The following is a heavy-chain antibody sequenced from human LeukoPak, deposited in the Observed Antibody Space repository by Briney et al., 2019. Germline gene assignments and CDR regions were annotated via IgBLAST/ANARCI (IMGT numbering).Heavy chain of an antibody. V-gene: IGHV3-23*01. CDR2: ISGSGGST. Sequence: QPGGSLRLSCAASGFTFSSYAMSWVRQAPGKGLEWVSAISGSGGSTYYADSVKGRFTISRDNSKNTLYLQMNSLRAVDTAVYYCARARGNPPRNFDYWGQGTLVTVSS. D-gene: IGHD4-23*01. CDR1: GFTFSSYA. CDR3: ARARGNPPRNFDY. J-gene: IGHJ4*02.